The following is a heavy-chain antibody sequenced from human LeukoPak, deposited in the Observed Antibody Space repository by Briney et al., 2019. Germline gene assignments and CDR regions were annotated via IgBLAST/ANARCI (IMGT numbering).Heavy chain of an antibody. CDR1: GGSTSSYY. CDR3: ARGEPWFGELVSEVNGFDY. D-gene: IGHD3-10*01. J-gene: IGHJ4*02. CDR2: TYHSGNT. V-gene: IGHV4-59*12. Sequence: SETLSLTCTLSGGSTSSYYWSWIRQPPGKGLEWIGYTYHSGNTYYNPSLKSRVTISVDRSKNQFSLKLSSVTAADTAVYLCARGEPWFGELVSEVNGFDYWGQGTLVTVSS.